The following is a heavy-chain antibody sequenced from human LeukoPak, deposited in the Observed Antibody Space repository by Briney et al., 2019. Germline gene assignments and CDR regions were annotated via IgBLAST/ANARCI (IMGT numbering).Heavy chain of an antibody. CDR3: ARGGLEIPTSGYYYYYGMDV. D-gene: IGHD6-19*01. J-gene: IGHJ6*02. V-gene: IGHV4-30-2*01. CDR1: GGSISSGGYS. CDR2: IYHSGST. Sequence: PSETLSLTCAVSGGSISSGGYSWSWIRQPPGKGLEWIGYIYHSGSTYYNPSLKSRVTISVDRSKNQFSLKLSSVTAADTAVYYCARGGLEIPTSGYYYYYGMDVWGQGTTVTVSS.